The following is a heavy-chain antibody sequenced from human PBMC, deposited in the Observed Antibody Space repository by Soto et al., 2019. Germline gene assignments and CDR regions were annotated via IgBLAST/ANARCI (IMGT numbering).Heavy chain of an antibody. V-gene: IGHV3-53*01. J-gene: IGHJ4*02. CDR3: AKDGMGSGSHYTSFGY. CDR1: GFTVGNNY. Sequence: EVQLVESGGGLIQPGGSLKLSCAASGFTVGNNYMSWVRQAPGKGLEWVSLIYSTGTTKYADSVKGRFTVSRDNAKNTLYLQMNRLRAEDTAVYYCAKDGMGSGSHYTSFGYWGQGTLVTVSS. CDR2: IYSTGTT. D-gene: IGHD3-10*01.